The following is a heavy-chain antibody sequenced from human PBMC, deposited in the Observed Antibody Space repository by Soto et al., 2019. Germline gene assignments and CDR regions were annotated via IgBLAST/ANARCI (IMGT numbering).Heavy chain of an antibody. Sequence: SGPTLVTPTQTLTLTCTFSGFLLSASGVGVGWIRQPPGKALEWLALIYWDDDKRYSPSLKSRLTITKDTSKNQVVLIMRYMCTVERATSYSAPDSYYSFDSWGQGTLVTVSS. CDR3: APDSYYSFDS. CDR1: GFLLSASGVG. J-gene: IGHJ4*02. CDR2: IYWDDDK. D-gene: IGHD2-21*01. V-gene: IGHV2-5*02.